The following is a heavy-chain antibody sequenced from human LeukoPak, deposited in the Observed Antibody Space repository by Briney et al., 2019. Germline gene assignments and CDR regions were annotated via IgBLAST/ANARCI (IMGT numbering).Heavy chain of an antibody. CDR1: GGSISSYY. CDR3: ARQRPWGLSRYFDY. D-gene: IGHD7-27*01. CDR2: IYTSGST. Sequence: SETLSVTCTVSGGSISSYYWSWIRQPAGKGLEWIGRIYTSGSTNYNPSLKSRVTMSVDTSKNHFSLKLSSVTAADTAVYFCARQRPWGLSRYFDYWGQGTLVTVSS. V-gene: IGHV4-4*07. J-gene: IGHJ4*02.